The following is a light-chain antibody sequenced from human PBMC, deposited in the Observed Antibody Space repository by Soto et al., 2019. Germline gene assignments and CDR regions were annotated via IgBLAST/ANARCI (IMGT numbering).Light chain of an antibody. Sequence: EIVLTQSPGTLSLSPGERATLSCRASQSITSTFLAWYQQKPGQAPRLLIYGASSRATGIPDRLSGSGPEIDFTLTISRLAPEDIAVYFCQQYGRSPLMYTFGQGTKLEIK. CDR1: QSITSTF. CDR2: GAS. CDR3: QQYGRSPLMYT. J-gene: IGKJ2*01. V-gene: IGKV3-20*01.